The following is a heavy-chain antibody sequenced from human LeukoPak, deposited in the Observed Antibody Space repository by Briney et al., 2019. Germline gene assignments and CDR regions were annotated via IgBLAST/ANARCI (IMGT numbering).Heavy chain of an antibody. V-gene: IGHV3-23*01. CDR3: AKRAYSSSWYETFDY. CDR1: GFTFSSYA. D-gene: IGHD6-13*01. J-gene: IGHJ4*02. Sequence: PGGSLRLSCAASGFTFSSYAMSWVRQAPGKGLEWVSAISGSGGNTYYADSVKGRFTISRDNSKNTLYLQMNSLRAEDTAVYYCAKRAYSSSWYETFDYWGQGTLVTVSS. CDR2: ISGSGGNT.